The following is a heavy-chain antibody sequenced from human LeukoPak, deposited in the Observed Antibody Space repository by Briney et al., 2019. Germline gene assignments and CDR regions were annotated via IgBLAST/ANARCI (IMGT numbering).Heavy chain of an antibody. CDR2: INSDGSST. V-gene: IGHV3-74*01. J-gene: IGHJ4*02. Sequence: QPGGSLRLSCAASGFTFSSYWMHWVRQAPGKGLVLVSRINSDGSSTSYADSVKGRFTISRDNAKNSLYLQMNSLRAEDTAVYYCARHVVALGFDYWGQGTLVTVSS. D-gene: IGHD3-22*01. CDR3: ARHVVALGFDY. CDR1: GFTFSSYW.